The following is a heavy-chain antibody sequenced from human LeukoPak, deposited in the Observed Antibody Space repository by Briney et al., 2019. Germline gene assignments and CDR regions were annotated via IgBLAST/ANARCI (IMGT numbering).Heavy chain of an antibody. Sequence: VASVKVSCKASGYTFTSYDINWVRQATGQGLEWMGWMNPNSGNTGYAQKFQGRVTMTRNTSISTAYMELSSLRSEDTAVYYCARERVGHYDSSVTGGFDPWGQGTLVTVSS. V-gene: IGHV1-8*01. D-gene: IGHD3-22*01. J-gene: IGHJ5*02. CDR1: GYTFTSYD. CDR2: MNPNSGNT. CDR3: ARERVGHYDSSVTGGFDP.